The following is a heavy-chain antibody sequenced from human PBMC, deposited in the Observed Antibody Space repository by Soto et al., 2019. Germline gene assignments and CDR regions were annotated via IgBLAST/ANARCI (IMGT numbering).Heavy chain of an antibody. V-gene: IGHV3-30*18. Sequence: QVQLVESGGGVVQPGRSLRLSCAASGFTFSSYGMHWVRQAPGKGLEWVAVISYDGSNKYYADSVKGRFTISRDNSKNTLYLQMNSLRAEDTAVYYCAKDFGYSGYDWWYGMDVWGQGTTVTVSS. CDR1: GFTFSSYG. CDR3: AKDFGYSGYDWWYGMDV. CDR2: ISYDGSNK. D-gene: IGHD5-12*01. J-gene: IGHJ6*02.